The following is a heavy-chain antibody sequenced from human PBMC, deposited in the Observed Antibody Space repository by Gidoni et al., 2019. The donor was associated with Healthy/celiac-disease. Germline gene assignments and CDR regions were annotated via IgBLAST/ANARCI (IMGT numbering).Heavy chain of an antibody. CDR1: GFTFSSYS. Sequence: EVQLVESGGGLVQPGGSLRLSCAASGFTFSSYSMNWVRQAPGKGLEWVSYISRSSSTIYYADSVKGRFTISRDNAKNSLYLQMNSLRAEDTAVYYCARGPRDNWNYSRPSGWFDPWGQGTLVTVSS. CDR3: ARGPRDNWNYSRPSGWFDP. CDR2: ISRSSSTI. V-gene: IGHV3-48*01. D-gene: IGHD1-7*01. J-gene: IGHJ5*02.